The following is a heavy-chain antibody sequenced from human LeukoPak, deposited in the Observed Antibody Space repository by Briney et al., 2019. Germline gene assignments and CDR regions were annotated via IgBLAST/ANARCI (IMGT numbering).Heavy chain of an antibody. J-gene: IGHJ2*01. CDR2: ISSSSTTI. Sequence: GGSLRLSCAASGFTFSSYSMNWVRQAPGKGLEWVSYISSSSTTIYYADSVRGRFTISRDNAKNSLYLQMNSLRAEDTAVYFCARDPGESWYFDLWGRGTLVTVSS. CDR1: GFTFSSYS. D-gene: IGHD7-27*01. V-gene: IGHV3-48*01. CDR3: ARDPGESWYFDL.